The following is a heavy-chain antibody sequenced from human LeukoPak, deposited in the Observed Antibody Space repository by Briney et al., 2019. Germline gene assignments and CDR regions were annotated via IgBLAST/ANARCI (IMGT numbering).Heavy chain of an antibody. CDR3: ARDLLDSPDFDY. CDR1: GFTFSSYS. CDR2: ISSSSTYI. D-gene: IGHD3-3*02. J-gene: IGHJ4*02. V-gene: IGHV3-21*01. Sequence: GGSLRLSCAASGFTFSSYSMNWVRQAPGKGLEWVSSISSSSTYIYYADSVKGRFTISRDNAKNSLFLQMNGLRAEDTAVYYCARDLLDSPDFDYWGQGTLVTVSS.